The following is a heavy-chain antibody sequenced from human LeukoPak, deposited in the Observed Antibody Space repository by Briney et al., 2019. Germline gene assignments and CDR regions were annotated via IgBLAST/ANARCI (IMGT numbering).Heavy chain of an antibody. CDR1: GFTFSSYT. CDR2: ISDPHSGSQT. V-gene: IGHV3-23*01. J-gene: IGHJ5*01. CDR3: AKDPSYSGLPINWFDS. Sequence: PGGSLRLSCAASGFTFSSYTMNWVRQALGQGLEWVSTISDPHSGSQTHYADSVKGRFTISRDDSQNTVYLQMNSLRAEDTAVYYCAKDPSYSGLPINWFDSWGQGTLVTVSS. D-gene: IGHD5-12*01.